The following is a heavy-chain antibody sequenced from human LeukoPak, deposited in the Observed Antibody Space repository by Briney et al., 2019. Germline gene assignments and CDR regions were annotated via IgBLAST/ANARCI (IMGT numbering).Heavy chain of an antibody. Sequence: GGSLRLSCEGSGFTFSNYWMGWVRQAPGKGLQWVANIKTDGSEKYYVDSVKGRFTISRDNAENSLYLQMNSLRAEDTAVYYCAKDRSPVFTSGGDAFDIWGQGTMVTVSS. CDR2: IKTDGSEK. CDR1: GFTFSNYW. J-gene: IGHJ3*02. D-gene: IGHD6-25*01. V-gene: IGHV3-7*03. CDR3: AKDRSPVFTSGGDAFDI.